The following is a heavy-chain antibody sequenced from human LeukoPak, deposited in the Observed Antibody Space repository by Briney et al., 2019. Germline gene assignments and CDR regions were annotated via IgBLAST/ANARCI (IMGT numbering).Heavy chain of an antibody. J-gene: IGHJ4*02. CDR2: INSDGSST. V-gene: IGHV3-74*01. CDR3: ARSPMVRGVEYFDY. D-gene: IGHD3-10*01. CDR1: GFTFSSYW. Sequence: PGGSLRLSCAASGFTFSSYWMHWVRQAPGKGLVWVSRINSDGSSTSYADSVKGRFTISRDNAKNTLYLQVNSLRAEDTAVYYCARSPMVRGVEYFDYWGQGTLVTVSS.